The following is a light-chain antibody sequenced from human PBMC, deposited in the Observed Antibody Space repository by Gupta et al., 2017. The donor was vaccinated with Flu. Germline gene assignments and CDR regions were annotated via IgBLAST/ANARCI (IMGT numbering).Light chain of an antibody. J-gene: IGLJ3*02. CDR2: RNN. V-gene: IGLV1-47*01. Sequence: QAVLTQPPSASGTPGQMVTISCSESISNIGSNYVYWYQQLPGTAPKLLIYRNNQRPSGVPVRFSGSKSGTSASLAISGLRSEDEADYYCAAWDDSLSGRVFGGGTKLTVL. CDR3: AAWDDSLSGRV. CDR1: ISNIGSNY.